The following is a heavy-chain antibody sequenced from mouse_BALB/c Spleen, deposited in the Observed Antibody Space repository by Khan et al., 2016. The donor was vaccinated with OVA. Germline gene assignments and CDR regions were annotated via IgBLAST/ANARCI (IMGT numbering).Heavy chain of an antibody. CDR2: ISYSGVT. D-gene: IGHD1-1*01. CDR1: GYSITSGYA. J-gene: IGHJ2*01. V-gene: IGHV3-2*02. CDR3: ARGNYYGYYFDY. Sequence: EVQLQESGPGLVKPSQSLSLTCTVTGYSITSGYAWNWIRQFPGNKLEWMGYISYSGVTSYTPSLKSRISITRDTSKNQFFLKLTSVTTEDTATDYCARGNYYGYYFDYWGQGTTLTVSS.